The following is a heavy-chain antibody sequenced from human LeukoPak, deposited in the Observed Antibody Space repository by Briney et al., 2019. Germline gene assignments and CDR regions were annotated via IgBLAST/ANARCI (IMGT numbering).Heavy chain of an antibody. CDR1: GFIFNNYG. V-gene: IGHV3-23*01. D-gene: IGHD3-22*01. Sequence: GGSLRLSCAASGFIFNNYGLVWVRQAPGKGLEWVSAISNDGGGTTYADFVKGRFSVSRDNSKNTLFLQMNSLRAEDTALYYCARGSSGYFFDLWGQGTLVTVSS. J-gene: IGHJ4*02. CDR3: ARGSSGYFFDL. CDR2: ISNDGGGT.